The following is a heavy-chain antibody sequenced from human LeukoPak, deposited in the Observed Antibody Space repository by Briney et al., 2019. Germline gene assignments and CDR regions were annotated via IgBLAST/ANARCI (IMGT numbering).Heavy chain of an antibody. V-gene: IGHV3-21*01. CDR2: ISSSSSYI. D-gene: IGHD6-6*01. CDR3: ARGAARYYYMDV. CDR1: GFTFSSYG. Sequence: GGSLRLSCAASGFTFSSYGMSWVRQAPGKGLEWVSSISSSSSYIYYADSVKGRFTISRDNAKNSPYLQMNSLRAEDTAVYYCARGAARYYYMDVWGKGTTVTVSS. J-gene: IGHJ6*03.